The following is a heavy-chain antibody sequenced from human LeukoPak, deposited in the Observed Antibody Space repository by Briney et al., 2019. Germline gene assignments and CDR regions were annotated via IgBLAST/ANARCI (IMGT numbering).Heavy chain of an antibody. V-gene: IGHV3-23*05. CDR1: GFTFSDYA. D-gene: IGHD4-11*01. CDR2: FKTNYNQV. CDR3: ARSVPDYTRFDF. J-gene: IGHJ4*02. Sequence: GGSLRLSCVASGFTFSDYAMNWVRQAPGKGLEWVSTFKTNYNQVYYAESVRGRFTISTDNSKNAAYLQMNSLRVEDTALYYCARSVPDYTRFDFWGQGALVTVSS.